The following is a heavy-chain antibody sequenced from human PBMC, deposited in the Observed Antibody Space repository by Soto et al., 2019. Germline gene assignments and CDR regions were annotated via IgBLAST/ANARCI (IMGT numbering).Heavy chain of an antibody. CDR2: IHYSGRT. Sequence: PSETLSLTCTVSGGSISRGDFYWNWIRQPPGKGLEWIGYIHYSGRTYHNPSLKSRVTTSVDTSRDQFSLKLSSVTAADTAVYYCARAVWSTRAPDVFDIWGQGTMVTVSS. CDR1: GGSISRGDFY. CDR3: ARAVWSTRAPDVFDI. V-gene: IGHV4-30-4*01. D-gene: IGHD2-21*01. J-gene: IGHJ3*02.